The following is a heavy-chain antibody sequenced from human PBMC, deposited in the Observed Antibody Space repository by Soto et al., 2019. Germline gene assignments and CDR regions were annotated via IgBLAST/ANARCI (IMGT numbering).Heavy chain of an antibody. CDR1: GYTFTIYD. D-gene: IGHD6-19*01. CDR2: MNPNSGNT. CDR3: ARWAVAGAYYYYYMDV. V-gene: IGHV1-8*01. J-gene: IGHJ6*03. Sequence: ASVKVSCKASGYTFTIYDINWVRQATGQGLEWMGWMNPNSGNTGYAQKFQGRVTMTRNTSISTAYMELSSLRSGDTAVYYCARWAVAGAYYYYYMDVWGKGTTVTVSS.